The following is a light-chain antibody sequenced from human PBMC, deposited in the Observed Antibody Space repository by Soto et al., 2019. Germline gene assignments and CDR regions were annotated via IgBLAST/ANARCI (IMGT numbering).Light chain of an antibody. J-gene: IGKJ2*01. Sequence: EIVLTQSPATLSVSPGDRATLSCRATQSVSRNLAWYQQKPGQAPRLLIYGASTRVAGVPDRISGSGSGTEFTLTISNLQSEDFAIYYCQQYNNWPPMYTFGQGTKVEVK. CDR2: GAS. CDR3: QQYNNWPPMYT. V-gene: IGKV3-15*01. CDR1: QSVSRN.